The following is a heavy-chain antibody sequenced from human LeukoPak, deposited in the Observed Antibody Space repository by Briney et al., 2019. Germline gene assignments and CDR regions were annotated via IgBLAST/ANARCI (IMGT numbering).Heavy chain of an antibody. CDR1: GFTFSSHL. V-gene: IGHV3-74*01. Sequence: TGGSLRLSCAASGFTFSSHLMHWVRQAPGKGLVWVSRISSDGTYTNYADSVKGRFTISRDNSKNTLYLQMNSLRAEDTAVYYCAKHVPTYYDFWSGYLDYWGQGTLVTVSS. J-gene: IGHJ4*02. D-gene: IGHD3-3*01. CDR3: AKHVPTYYDFWSGYLDY. CDR2: ISSDGTYT.